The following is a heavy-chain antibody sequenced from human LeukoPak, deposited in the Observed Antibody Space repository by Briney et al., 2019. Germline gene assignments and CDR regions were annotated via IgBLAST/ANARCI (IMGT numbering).Heavy chain of an antibody. CDR1: RGSISSSSYY. CDR3: ARLSSGWYGGFIDY. V-gene: IGHV4-39*01. D-gene: IGHD6-19*01. J-gene: IGHJ4*02. Sequence: SETLSLTCTVSRGSISSSSYYWGWIRQPPGKGLEWIGSIYYTGSTYYNPSLKSRVTISVDTSKNQFSLKLSSVTAADTAVYYCARLSSGWYGGFIDYWGQGTLVTVSS. CDR2: IYYTGST.